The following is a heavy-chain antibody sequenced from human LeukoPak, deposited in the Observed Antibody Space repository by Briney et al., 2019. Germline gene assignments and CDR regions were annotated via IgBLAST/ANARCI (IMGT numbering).Heavy chain of an antibody. Sequence: GGSLRLSCAASGFTVSSSFLSWVRQAPGKGLEWLSILYSDGARTQYADSAKGRFTISRDNSKNTLYLQMNSLRAEDTALYYCARLISGSYHLYFDDWGLGTLVTVSS. D-gene: IGHD3-10*01. V-gene: IGHV3-66*01. CDR3: ARLISGSYHLYFDD. CDR2: LYSDGART. J-gene: IGHJ4*02. CDR1: GFTVSSSF.